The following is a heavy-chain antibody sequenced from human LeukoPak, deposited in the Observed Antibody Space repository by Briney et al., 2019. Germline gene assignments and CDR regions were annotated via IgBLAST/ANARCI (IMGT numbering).Heavy chain of an antibody. CDR3: ACYVHR. CDR2: SDYNRSH. Sequence: PSEVLSLTCTVSGDSISSGGYYWSWIRQHPGKGLEWIGPSDYNRSHYYNPSLKSRVIISVNTSKNQFSLKLNSVAATDRAVYYCACYVHRWGQGTLVPVFS. V-gene: IGHV4-31*03. CDR1: GDSISSGGYY. D-gene: IGHD2-15*01. J-gene: IGHJ4*02.